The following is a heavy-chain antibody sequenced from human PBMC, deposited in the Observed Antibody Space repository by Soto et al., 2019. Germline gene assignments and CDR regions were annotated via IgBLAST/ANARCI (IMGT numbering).Heavy chain of an antibody. D-gene: IGHD2-15*01. CDR3: ARGGYCSGGSCYFDYYYYYMDV. J-gene: IGHJ6*03. Sequence: ASVKVSCKASGYTFTSYDISWVRQATGQGLEWMGWMNPNSGNTGYAQKFQGRVTMTRNTSISTAYMELSSLRSEDTAVYYCARGGYCSGGSCYFDYYYYYMDVWGKGTTVTVSS. CDR2: MNPNSGNT. CDR1: GYTFTSYD. V-gene: IGHV1-8*01.